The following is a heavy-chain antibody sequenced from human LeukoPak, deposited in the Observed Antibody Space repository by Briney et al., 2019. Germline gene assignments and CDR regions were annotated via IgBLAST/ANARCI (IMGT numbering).Heavy chain of an antibody. CDR3: ARPTYSSSSYPY. J-gene: IGHJ4*02. D-gene: IGHD6-6*01. CDR1: GFTFSSYS. CDR2: IKQDGSEK. V-gene: IGHV3-7*01. Sequence: GGSLRLPCAASGFTFSSYSMSWVRQAPGKGLEWVANIKQDGSEKYYVDSVKGRFTISRDNAKNSLYLQMNSLRAEDTAVYYCARPTYSSSSYPYWGQGTLVTVSS.